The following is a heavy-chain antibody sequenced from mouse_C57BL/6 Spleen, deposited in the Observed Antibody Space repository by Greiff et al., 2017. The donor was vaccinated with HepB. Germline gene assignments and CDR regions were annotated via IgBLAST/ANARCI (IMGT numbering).Heavy chain of an antibody. J-gene: IGHJ4*01. CDR2: IYPGSGST. D-gene: IGHD4-1*01. V-gene: IGHV1-55*01. Sequence: VQLQQSGAELVKPGASVKMSCKASGYTFTSYWITWVKQRPGQGLEWIGDIYPGSGSTNYNEKFKSKATLTVDTSSSTAYMQLSSLPSEDSAVYDCARAGTAMDYWGQGTSVTVSS. CDR1: GYTFTSYW. CDR3: ARAGTAMDY.